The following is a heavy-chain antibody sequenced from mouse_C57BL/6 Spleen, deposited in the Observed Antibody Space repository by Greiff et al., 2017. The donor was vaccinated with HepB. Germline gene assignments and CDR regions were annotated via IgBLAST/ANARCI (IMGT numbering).Heavy chain of an antibody. CDR3: ARSLLLRGAMDY. Sequence: VKLMESGAELVRPGASVKLSCKASGYTFTDYYINWVKQRPGQGLEWIARIYPGSGNTYYNEKFKGKATLTAEKSSSTAYMQLSSLTSEDSAVYFCARSLLLRGAMDYWGQGTSVTVSS. CDR2: IYPGSGNT. CDR1: GYTFTDYY. J-gene: IGHJ4*01. D-gene: IGHD1-1*01. V-gene: IGHV1-76*01.